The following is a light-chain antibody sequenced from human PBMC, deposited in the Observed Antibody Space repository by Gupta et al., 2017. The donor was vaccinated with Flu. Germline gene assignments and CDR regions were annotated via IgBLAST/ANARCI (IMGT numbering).Light chain of an antibody. CDR1: QSVSSN. CDR2: GAS. V-gene: IGKV3-15*01. Sequence: ATLSVSPGERATLSCRASQSVSSNLAWYQQKPGQAPRLLIYGASTRATGIPARFSGSGSGTEFTLTISSLQSEDFAVYYCQQYNNWPSWTFGQGTKVGIK. J-gene: IGKJ1*01. CDR3: QQYNNWPSWT.